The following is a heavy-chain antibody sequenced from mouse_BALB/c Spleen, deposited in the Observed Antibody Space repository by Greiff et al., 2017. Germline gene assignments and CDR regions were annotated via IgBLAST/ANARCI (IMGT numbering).Heavy chain of an antibody. D-gene: IGHD2-3*01. Sequence: DVKLVESGPGLVKPSQSLSLTCTVTGYSITSDYAWNWIRQFPGNKLEWMGYISYSGSTSYNPSLKSRISITRDTSKNQFFLQLNSVTTEDTATYYCARKDDGYYVSAMDYWGQGTSVTVSS. CDR1: GYSITSDYA. J-gene: IGHJ4*01. CDR2: ISYSGST. V-gene: IGHV3-2*02. CDR3: ARKDDGYYVSAMDY.